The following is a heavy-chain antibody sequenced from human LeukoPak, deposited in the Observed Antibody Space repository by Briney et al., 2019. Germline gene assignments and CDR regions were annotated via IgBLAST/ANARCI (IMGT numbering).Heavy chain of an antibody. CDR3: ARGFPPGCGSRGSHAFDV. Sequence: PSETLSLTCAVSEMSFSAYYWNWIRQSPGKGLEWIGEINYGGSTKYTPSLEGRGTILIDTSKNQFSLKLTSVTAADTAVYYCARGFPPGCGSRGSHAFDVSGQGTMVTVSS. CDR1: EMSFSAYY. V-gene: IGHV4-34*01. D-gene: IGHD5-12*01. J-gene: IGHJ3*01. CDR2: INYGGST.